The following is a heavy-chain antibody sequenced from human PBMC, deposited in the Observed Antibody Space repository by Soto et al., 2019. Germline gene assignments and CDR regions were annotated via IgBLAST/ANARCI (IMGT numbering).Heavy chain of an antibody. CDR1: GFTFSSYA. J-gene: IGHJ4*02. D-gene: IGHD6-19*01. V-gene: IGHV3-23*01. CDR2: ISGSGGST. Sequence: GGSLRLSCAASGFTFSSYALSWVRQAPGKGLEWVSAISGSGGSTYYADSVKGRFTISRDNSKNTLYLQRNSLRAEDTAVYYCAKDQVGSSGWFSDHWGQGTLVTVSS. CDR3: AKDQVGSSGWFSDH.